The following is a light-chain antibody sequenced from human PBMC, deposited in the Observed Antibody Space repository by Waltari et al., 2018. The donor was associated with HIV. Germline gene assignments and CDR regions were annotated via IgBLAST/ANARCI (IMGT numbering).Light chain of an antibody. CDR1: QGVGTS. J-gene: IGKJ2*01. CDR2: RSH. CDR3: QQFATWPSYT. V-gene: IGKV3-15*01. Sequence: EIILTQSPDTLSVSPGDRVTLSCRASQGVGTSLVWYQQRSGQPPRRFLSRSHRTSPGVSARFSGSGSGTDFTLTISNLQSEDFATYYCQQFATWPSYTFGQGTRLEI.